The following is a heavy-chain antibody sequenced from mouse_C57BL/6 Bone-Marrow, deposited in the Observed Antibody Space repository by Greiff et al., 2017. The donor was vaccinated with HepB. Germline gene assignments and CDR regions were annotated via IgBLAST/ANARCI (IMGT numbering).Heavy chain of an antibody. J-gene: IGHJ2*01. CDR2: ISNGGGST. Sequence: DVMLVESGGGLVQPGGSLKLSCAASGFTFSDYYMYWVRQTPEKRLEWVAYISNGGGSTYYPDTVKGRFTISRDNAKTTLYLQMSRLKSEDTAMYYCARLGITTGYYFDYWGQGTTLTVSS. V-gene: IGHV5-12*01. CDR1: GFTFSDYY. D-gene: IGHD2-4*01. CDR3: ARLGITTGYYFDY.